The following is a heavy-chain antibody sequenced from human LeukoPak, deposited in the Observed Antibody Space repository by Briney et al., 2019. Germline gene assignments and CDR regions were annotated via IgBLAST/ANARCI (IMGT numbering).Heavy chain of an antibody. CDR2: NGNA. J-gene: IGHJ4*01. V-gene: IGHV4-59*01. D-gene: IGHD2-21*01. CDR1: GFTFSSYW. Sequence: PGGSLRLSCAASGFTFSSYWMSWVRQAPGKGLEWIGHNGNANYNPSLQSRVTISIDTSKNHFTLSLNSVTAADTAVYYCATYYVGVGGRGHWGPGTLVTVSS. CDR3: ATYYVGVGGRGH.